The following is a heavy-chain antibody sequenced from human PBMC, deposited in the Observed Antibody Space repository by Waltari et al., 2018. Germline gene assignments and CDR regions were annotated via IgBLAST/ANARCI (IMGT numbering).Heavy chain of an antibody. CDR3: ARVPQPGRHYYYYMDV. CDR2: FYYSVST. V-gene: IGHV4-39*07. J-gene: IGHJ6*03. Sequence: QLQLQESGPGLVKPSETLSLTCTVSGGSISSSSYYWGWIRQPPGKGLEWIGSFYYSVSTYYNPSLKSRVTRSVDTSNNQFSLKLSSVTAADTAVYYCARVPQPGRHYYYYMDVWGKGTTVTISS. CDR1: GGSISSSSYY.